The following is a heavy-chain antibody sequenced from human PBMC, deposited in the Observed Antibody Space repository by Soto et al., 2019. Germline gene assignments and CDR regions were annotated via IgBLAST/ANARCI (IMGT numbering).Heavy chain of an antibody. J-gene: IGHJ6*02. CDR3: ASDLVGASDSYGLDV. D-gene: IGHD1-26*01. CDR2: IWHDGSNR. V-gene: IGHV3-33*01. Sequence: GGSLRLSCAASGFTFSNYGMHWVRQAPGKGLEWVAIIWHDGSNRYYADSVRGRFIISRDNSKNRLYLQMNSLRAEDTAVYYCASDLVGASDSYGLDVWGQGTPVTVSS. CDR1: GFTFSNYG.